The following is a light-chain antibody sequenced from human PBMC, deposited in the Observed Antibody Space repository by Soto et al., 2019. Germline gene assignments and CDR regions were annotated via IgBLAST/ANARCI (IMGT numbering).Light chain of an antibody. CDR2: DVS. V-gene: IGKV1-33*01. CDR3: QQYNNYPWT. CDR1: QDIRNQ. Sequence: DIQMTQSPSARSASVGAGGTITCQASQDIRNQVPWYPQRPGKAPKLLIYDVSNLEKGVPSRFSGSGSGTDFTLTISSLQPDDFSTFYCQQYNNYPWTFGQGTKVDIK. J-gene: IGKJ1*01.